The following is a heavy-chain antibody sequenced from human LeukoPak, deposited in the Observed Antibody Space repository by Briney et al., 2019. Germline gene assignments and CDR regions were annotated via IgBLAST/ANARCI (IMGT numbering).Heavy chain of an antibody. CDR2: ISGSGGST. CDR1: GFTFSNYA. J-gene: IGHJ5*02. CDR3: ARDRVRRGYNWFDP. D-gene: IGHD1-1*01. V-gene: IGHV3-23*01. Sequence: GGSLRLSCAASGFTFSNYAMSWVRQAPGKGLEWVSAISGSGGSTYYADSVTGRFTISRDNSKNTLYLQMSSLRAEDTAVYYCARDRVRRGYNWFDPWGQGTLVTVSS.